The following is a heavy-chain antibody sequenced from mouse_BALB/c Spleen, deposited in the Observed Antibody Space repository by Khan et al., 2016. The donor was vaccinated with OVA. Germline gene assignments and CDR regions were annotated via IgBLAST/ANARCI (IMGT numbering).Heavy chain of an antibody. CDR1: GYTFTSYW. J-gene: IGHJ4*01. CDR2: IYPGDGDT. CDR3: ASGSPYYYAMDY. V-gene: IGHV1-87*01. Sequence: QVQLQQSGAELARPGASVKLSCKASGYTFTSYWMQWVKQRPGQGLEWIGAIYPGDGDTRYTQKFKVKATLTADKSSSTAYMQLSSLASEDSAVYYCASGSPYYYAMDYWGQGTSVTVSS.